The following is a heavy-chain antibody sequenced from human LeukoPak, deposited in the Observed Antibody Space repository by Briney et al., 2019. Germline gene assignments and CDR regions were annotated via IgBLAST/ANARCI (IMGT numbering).Heavy chain of an antibody. CDR2: ISAHYGNT. J-gene: IGHJ4*02. CDR3: ARDFFHGHCSGLSCFLLDY. Sequence: ASVKVSCKASGYIFTRYGISWVRQAPGQGLEWMGWISAHYGNTNYAHKFQGRLTMTTDTSTNTAYMELRSLRPDDTAVYYCARDFFHGHCSGLSCFLLDYWGQGSLVTVSS. CDR1: GYIFTRYG. V-gene: IGHV1-18*01. D-gene: IGHD2-15*01.